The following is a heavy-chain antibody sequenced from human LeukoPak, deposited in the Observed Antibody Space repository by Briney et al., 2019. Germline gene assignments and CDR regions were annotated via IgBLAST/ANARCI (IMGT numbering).Heavy chain of an antibody. CDR1: GGSISSYY. J-gene: IGHJ4*02. CDR2: IYYSGST. D-gene: IGHD3-16*01. CDR3: ARNPEGRLRGRHFDY. V-gene: IGHV4-59*01. Sequence: SETLSLTCTVSGGSISSYYWSWIRQPPGRGLEWIGYIYYSGSTNYNPSLKSRVTISVDTSKNQFSLKLSSVTAADTAVYYCARNPEGRLRGRHFDYWGQGTLVTVSS.